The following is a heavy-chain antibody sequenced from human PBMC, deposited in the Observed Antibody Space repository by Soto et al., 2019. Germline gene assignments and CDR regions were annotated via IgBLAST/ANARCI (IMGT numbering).Heavy chain of an antibody. CDR2: INHSGST. V-gene: IGHV4-34*01. CDR3: ARGRYCLTGRCFPNWSDS. D-gene: IGHD7-27*01. Sequence: PSETLSLTCAVYGGSFSGYYWSWIRQPPGKGLEWIGEINHSGSTNYNPSLKSRVTISVDTSKNQFSLKLSSVTAADTAVYYCARGRYCLTGRCFPNWSDSWGQGALVTVSS. J-gene: IGHJ5*01. CDR1: GGSFSGYY.